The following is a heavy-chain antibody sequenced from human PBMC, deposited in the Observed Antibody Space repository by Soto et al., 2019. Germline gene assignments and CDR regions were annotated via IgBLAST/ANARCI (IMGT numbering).Heavy chain of an antibody. D-gene: IGHD3-10*01. Sequence: LRETLSLTCAVSGGSISSSNWWSWVRQPPGKGLEWIGEINHSGSTNYNPSLKSRVTISVDTSKNQFSLKLSSVTAADTAVYYCARGLDYGSGSFDYWGQGTLVTVSS. CDR3: ARGLDYGSGSFDY. J-gene: IGHJ4*02. CDR2: INHSGST. CDR1: GGSISSSNW. V-gene: IGHV4-4*03.